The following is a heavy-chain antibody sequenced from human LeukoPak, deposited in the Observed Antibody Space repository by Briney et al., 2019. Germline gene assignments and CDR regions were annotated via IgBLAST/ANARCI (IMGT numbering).Heavy chain of an antibody. J-gene: IGHJ5*02. CDR1: GGSISSHY. D-gene: IGHD2-2*01. V-gene: IGHV4-59*11. CDR2: IYYSGST. Sequence: PSETLSLTCTVSGGSISSHYWSWIRQPPGKGLEWIGYIYYSGSTNYNPSLKSRVTISVDTSKNQFSLKLSSVTAADTAVYYCARMEYQLLGNWFDPWGQGTLVTVSS. CDR3: ARMEYQLLGNWFDP.